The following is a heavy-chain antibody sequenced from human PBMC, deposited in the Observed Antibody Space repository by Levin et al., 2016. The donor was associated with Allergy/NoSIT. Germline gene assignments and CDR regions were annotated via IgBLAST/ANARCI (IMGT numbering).Heavy chain of an antibody. CDR3: ARVRSVGAPLH. J-gene: IGHJ4*02. CDR2: MNPNSGNT. V-gene: IGHV1-8*01. D-gene: IGHD1-26*01. Sequence: WVRQAPGQGLEWMGWMNPNSGNTGYAQKFQGRVTMTRNTSISTAYMELSSLRSEDTAVYYCARVRSVGAPLHWGQGTLVTVSS.